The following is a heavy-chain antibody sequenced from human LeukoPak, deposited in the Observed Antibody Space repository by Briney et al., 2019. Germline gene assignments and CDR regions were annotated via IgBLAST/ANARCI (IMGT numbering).Heavy chain of an antibody. J-gene: IGHJ6*03. D-gene: IGHD3-10*01. Sequence: HPGGSLRLSCAASGFTFSSYWMSWVRQAPGKGLEWVANIKQDGSEKYYVDSVKSRFTISRDNAKNSLYLQMNSLRAEDTAVYYCARGPQDYGSGGPYYYYYMDVWGKGTTVTISS. V-gene: IGHV3-7*01. CDR1: GFTFSSYW. CDR3: ARGPQDYGSGGPYYYYYMDV. CDR2: IKQDGSEK.